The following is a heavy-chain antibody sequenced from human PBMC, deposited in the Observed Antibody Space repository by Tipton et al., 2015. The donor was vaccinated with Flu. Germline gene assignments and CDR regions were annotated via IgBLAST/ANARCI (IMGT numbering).Heavy chain of an antibody. V-gene: IGHV4-4*07. CDR2: THTSGNT. Sequence: TLSLTCTVSGGSINRYYWSWIRQSVGKGPEWIGRTHTSGNTNYNSSFGSRLTMSVDTSKSQFSMTLTSVTVADTAVYYCASGNFYDSSGYFAFWGQGILVTVSS. J-gene: IGHJ4*02. D-gene: IGHD3-22*01. CDR1: GGSINRYY. CDR3: ASGNFYDSSGYFAF.